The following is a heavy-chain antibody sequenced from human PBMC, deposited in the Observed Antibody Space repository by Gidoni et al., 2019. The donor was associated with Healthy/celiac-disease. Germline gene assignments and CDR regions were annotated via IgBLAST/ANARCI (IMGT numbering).Heavy chain of an antibody. Sequence: QVQLVQSGAEVKKPGSSVKVSCQASGGTFSSYAISWVRQAPGQGLEWMGGIIPIFGTANYAQKFQGRVTITADESTSTAYMELSSLRSEDTAVYYCARHYYYDSSGRQYYYGMDVWGQGTTVTVSS. CDR1: GGTFSSYA. CDR2: IIPIFGTA. D-gene: IGHD3-22*01. V-gene: IGHV1-69*01. CDR3: ARHYYYDSSGRQYYYGMDV. J-gene: IGHJ6*02.